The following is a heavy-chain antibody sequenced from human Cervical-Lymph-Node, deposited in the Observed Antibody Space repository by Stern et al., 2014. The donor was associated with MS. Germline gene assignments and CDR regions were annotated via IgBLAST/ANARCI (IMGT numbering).Heavy chain of an antibody. D-gene: IGHD3-10*01. V-gene: IGHV1-8*01. J-gene: IGHJ4*02. CDR2: MNPNSGNT. Sequence: QVQLVQSGAEVKKPGASVKVSCKASGYTFTSYEINWVRQATGHGLEWMGWMNPNSGNTGYAQNFLGRVTMTRNTSISTAYMELSSLRSEDTAVYYCARCRPGELFPDYWGQGTLVTVSS. CDR3: ARCRPGELFPDY. CDR1: GYTFTSYE.